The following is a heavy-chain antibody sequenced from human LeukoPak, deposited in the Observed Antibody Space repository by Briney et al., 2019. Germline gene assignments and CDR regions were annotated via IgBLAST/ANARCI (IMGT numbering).Heavy chain of an antibody. V-gene: IGHV3-23*01. CDR3: AKRGVVIRVILVGFHKEAYYFDS. CDR2: ISGSGGST. D-gene: IGHD3-16*02. CDR1: GITLSNYG. J-gene: IGHJ4*02. Sequence: GGSLRLSCAVSGITLSNYGMSWVRQAPGKGLEWVAGISGSGGSTNYADSVRGRFTISRDNPKNTLFLQMKSLRAEDTAVYFCAKRGVVIRVILVGFHKEAYYFDSWGQGALVTVSS.